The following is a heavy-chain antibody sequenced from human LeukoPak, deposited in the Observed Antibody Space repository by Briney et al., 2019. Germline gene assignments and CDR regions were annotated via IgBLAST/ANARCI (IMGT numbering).Heavy chain of an antibody. Sequence: PGGSPRLSCAASGFTFSSYWMSWVRQAPGKGLEWVANIKQDGSEKYYVDSVKGRFTISRDNAKNSLYLQMNSLRAEDTAVYYCARYCSGGSCLNWFDPWGQGTLVTVSS. D-gene: IGHD2-15*01. V-gene: IGHV3-7*01. J-gene: IGHJ5*02. CDR1: GFTFSSYW. CDR3: ARYCSGGSCLNWFDP. CDR2: IKQDGSEK.